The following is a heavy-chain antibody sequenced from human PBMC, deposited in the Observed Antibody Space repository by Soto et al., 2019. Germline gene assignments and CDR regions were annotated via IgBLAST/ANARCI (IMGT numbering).Heavy chain of an antibody. CDR1: GFTLSSYA. CDR3: AKQAVPGGWYFDY. V-gene: IGHV3-23*01. J-gene: IGHJ4*02. D-gene: IGHD6-19*01. CDR2: VSGGGGTT. Sequence: EVQLLESGGGLVQPGGSLRLSCAASGFTLSSYAMNWVRQAPGKGLEWVSAVSGGGGTTYYADSVKGRFTVSRDNSKNTLHLQMNSLRAEDTAVYYCAKQAVPGGWYFDYWGQGTLVTVSS.